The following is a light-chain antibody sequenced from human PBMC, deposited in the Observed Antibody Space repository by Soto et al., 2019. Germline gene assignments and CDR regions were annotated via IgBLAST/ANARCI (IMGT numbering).Light chain of an antibody. Sequence: EIGWTQSPGTLSLSPGERATLSCRASQSVSSSYLAWYQQKPGQAHRLLIYGASSRATGIPDRFSGSGSGTDFTLTISRLEPEDFAVYYCQQYGSSPPITFGQGTRLEIK. CDR2: GAS. CDR1: QSVSSSY. J-gene: IGKJ5*01. CDR3: QQYGSSPPIT. V-gene: IGKV3-20*01.